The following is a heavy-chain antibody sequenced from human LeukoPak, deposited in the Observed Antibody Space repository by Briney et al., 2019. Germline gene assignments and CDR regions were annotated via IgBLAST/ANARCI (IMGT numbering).Heavy chain of an antibody. CDR3: ARVPYSSGSNWFDP. D-gene: IGHD6-19*01. J-gene: IGHJ5*02. CDR2: IYSGGST. Sequence: GGSLRLSCAASGFTVSSNYMSWVRQAPGKGLEWVSVIYSGGSTYYADSVKGRFTISRDNSKNTLYLQMNSLRAEDTAVYYCARVPYSSGSNWFDPWGQGTLVTVSS. V-gene: IGHV3-53*01. CDR1: GFTVSSNY.